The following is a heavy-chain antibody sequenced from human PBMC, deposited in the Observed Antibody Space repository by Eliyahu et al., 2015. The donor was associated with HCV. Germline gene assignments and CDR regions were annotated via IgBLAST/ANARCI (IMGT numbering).Heavy chain of an antibody. D-gene: IGHD5-18*01. CDR1: GFTFSSYA. V-gene: IGHV3-23*01. CDR2: IWGCGGST. J-gene: IGHJ4*02. Sequence: EVQLLESGGGLVQPGGSLRLSCAASGFTFSSYAMSWVRQAPGKGLEWVSAIWGCGGSTYYADSVKGRFTISRDNSKNTLYLQMNSLRAEDTAVYYCAKGTPHSNYRGYSYGYYFDYWGQGTLVTVSS. CDR3: AKGTPHSNYRGYSYGYYFDY.